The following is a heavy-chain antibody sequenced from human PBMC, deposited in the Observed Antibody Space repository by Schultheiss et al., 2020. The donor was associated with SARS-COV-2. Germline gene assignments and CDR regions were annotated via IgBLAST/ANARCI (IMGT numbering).Heavy chain of an antibody. CDR2: ISGSGRDT. D-gene: IGHD3-16*01. Sequence: GGSLRLSFEGSGFTFSSSAMSWVRQAPGKGLEWVSTISGSGRDTSYGDSVKGRFAISRDNAKNSLYLQMNSLRAEDTAVYYCASPSTFSRYWGQGTLVTVSS. J-gene: IGHJ4*02. CDR1: GFTFSSSA. CDR3: ASPSTFSRY. V-gene: IGHV3-23*01.